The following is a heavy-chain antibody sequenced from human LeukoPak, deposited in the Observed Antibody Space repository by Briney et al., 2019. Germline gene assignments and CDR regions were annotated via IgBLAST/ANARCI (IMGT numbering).Heavy chain of an antibody. J-gene: IGHJ4*02. Sequence: GGSLRLSCAASGFTFSNYWMSWVRHAPGKGLEWVANIKEYGSEKYYVDSVKGRFTISRDNTKSSLYLEMNSLRVEDTAVYYCARPAYSSTWYYFEYWGQGTLVTVSS. CDR2: IKEYGSEK. CDR1: GFTFSNYW. CDR3: ARPAYSSTWYYFEY. D-gene: IGHD6-13*01. V-gene: IGHV3-7*01.